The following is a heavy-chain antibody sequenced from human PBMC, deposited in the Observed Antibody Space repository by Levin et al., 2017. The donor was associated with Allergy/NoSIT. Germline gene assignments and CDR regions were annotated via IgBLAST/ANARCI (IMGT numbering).Heavy chain of an antibody. D-gene: IGHD2-21*01. J-gene: IGHJ6*02. V-gene: IGHV2-5*01. CDR2: IYWNDDT. CDR3: AHTLFSKYGMDV. Sequence: NASGPTLVKPTQTLTLTCTFSGFSLSTSGVGVGWIRQSPGKALECLALIYWNDDTRYSPSLKSRLTITKDTSKNQVVLTMTNMDPVDTATYYCAHTLFSKYGMDVWGQGTTVTVSS. CDR1: GFSLSTSGVG.